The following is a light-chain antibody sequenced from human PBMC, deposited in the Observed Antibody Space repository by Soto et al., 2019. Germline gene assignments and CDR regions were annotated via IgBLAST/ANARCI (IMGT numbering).Light chain of an antibody. CDR1: RGVSKW. CDR2: DGS. CDR3: LQDYNLPRT. Sequence: DIQMTQSPSSVSASVGDRVTITCRASRGVSKWLAWYQQKPGKAPKLLIYDGSILQSGVPSRFSVSGSGTDFTLTISSLDPEDFATYFCLQDYNLPRTFGQGTTVEI. V-gene: IGKV1-12*01. J-gene: IGKJ1*01.